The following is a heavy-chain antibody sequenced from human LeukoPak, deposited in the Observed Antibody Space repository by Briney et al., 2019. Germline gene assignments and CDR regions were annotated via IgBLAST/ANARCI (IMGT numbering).Heavy chain of an antibody. CDR3: AHLRYIGDDYRTLDY. J-gene: IGHJ4*02. CDR1: GFSLSTSGVG. D-gene: IGHD5-12*01. CDR2: IYWNDDK. V-gene: IGHV2-5*01. Sequence: ESGPTLVKPTQTLTLTCSFSGFSLSTSGVGVGWIRQPPGKALEWLAVIYWNDDKRYSPSLKSRLTIMKDTSKNQVVLIMTNVDPVDTATYYCAHLRYIGDDYRTLDYWGQGTLVTVSS.